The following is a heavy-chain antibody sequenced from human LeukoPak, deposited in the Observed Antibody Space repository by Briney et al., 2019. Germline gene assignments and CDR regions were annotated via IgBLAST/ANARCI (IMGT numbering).Heavy chain of an antibody. D-gene: IGHD5-12*01. CDR3: AKVQYSDYDMNFDS. CDR1: GFTFSNYA. J-gene: IGHJ4*02. Sequence: PGGSLRLSCAASGFTFSNYAMSWVRQAPGMGLEWVSAIGGSDGNTYYADSVKGRFTISRDDSKNSLYLQINSLRADDTAVYYCAKVQYSDYDMNFDSRGQGTLVTVSS. V-gene: IGHV3-23*01. CDR2: IGGSDGNT.